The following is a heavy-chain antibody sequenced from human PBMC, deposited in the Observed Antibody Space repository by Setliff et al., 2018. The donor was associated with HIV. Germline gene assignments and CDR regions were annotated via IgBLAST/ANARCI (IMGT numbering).Heavy chain of an antibody. J-gene: IGHJ4*02. D-gene: IGHD2-21*02. V-gene: IGHV4-38-2*01. Sequence: SETLSLTCAVSGYSLSSDYYWGWIRQPPGKGLEWIASIYYGGRTYYSPSLKSRVTISVDTSKSQFSLKLSSVTAADTAVYYCARGVPLLPPHYWGQGTLVTVSS. CDR2: IYYGGRT. CDR1: GYSLSSDYY. CDR3: ARGVPLLPPHY.